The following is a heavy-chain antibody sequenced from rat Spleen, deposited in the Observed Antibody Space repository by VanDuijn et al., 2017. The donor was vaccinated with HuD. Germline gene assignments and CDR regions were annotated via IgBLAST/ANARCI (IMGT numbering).Heavy chain of an antibody. Sequence: EVQLVESGGGLVRPGGSLKLSCSVSGFTFSNFDMAWVRQAPTKGLEWVATISSDGGRNFYRDSVKGRFTISRDNAKNTQYLQMDSLRSEDTATYYCATSPYYWYFDFWGPGTMVTVSS. CDR3: ATSPYYWYFDF. V-gene: IGHV5S13*01. CDR2: ISSDGGRN. CDR1: GFTFSNFD. J-gene: IGHJ1*01. D-gene: IGHD1-12*01.